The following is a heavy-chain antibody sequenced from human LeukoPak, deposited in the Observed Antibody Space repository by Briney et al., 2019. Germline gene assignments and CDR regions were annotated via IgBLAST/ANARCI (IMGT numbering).Heavy chain of an antibody. CDR3: ARSVYVGAPAGWFDP. CDR1: GGSISSYY. J-gene: IGHJ5*02. CDR2: IYYSGST. V-gene: IGHV4-59*01. D-gene: IGHD1-26*01. Sequence: KPSETLSLPCTVPGGSISSYYWSWIRQPPGQGLEGIGDIYYSGSTNYNPSLKSRVTISVDTSKNQFSLKLSSVTAADTAVYYCARSVYVGAPAGWFDPWGQGTLVTVSS.